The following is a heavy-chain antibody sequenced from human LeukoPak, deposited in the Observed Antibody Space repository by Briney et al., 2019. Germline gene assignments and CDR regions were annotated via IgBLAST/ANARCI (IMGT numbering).Heavy chain of an antibody. CDR3: ARVAYDSSGSVDY. Sequence: GRSLRLSCAASGFTFSSYAMHWVRQAPGKGLEWVAVISYDGSNEYYADSVKGRFTISRDNSKNTLYLQMNSLRAEDTAVYYCARVAYDSSGSVDYWGQGTLVTVSS. CDR2: ISYDGSNE. V-gene: IGHV3-30-3*01. D-gene: IGHD3-22*01. J-gene: IGHJ4*02. CDR1: GFTFSSYA.